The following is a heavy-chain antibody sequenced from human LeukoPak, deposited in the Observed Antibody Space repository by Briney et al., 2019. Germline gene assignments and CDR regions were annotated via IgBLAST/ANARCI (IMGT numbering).Heavy chain of an antibody. CDR1: GFTFTNYA. V-gene: IGHV3-23*01. CDR3: AKDHLLCTSTSCYIDYFDS. Sequence: PGGSLRLSCETPGFTFTNYAMSWVRQAPGKGLEWLSAFTGRPGRTYYADSVRGRFTISRDTSKNTLFLEMSSLRVEDTAIYFCAKDHLLCTSTSCYIDYFDSWGQGTLVTVSS. J-gene: IGHJ4*02. CDR2: FTGRPGRT. D-gene: IGHD2-2*02.